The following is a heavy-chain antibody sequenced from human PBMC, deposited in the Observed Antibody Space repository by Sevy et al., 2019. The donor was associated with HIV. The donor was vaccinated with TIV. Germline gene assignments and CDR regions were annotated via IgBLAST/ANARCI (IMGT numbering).Heavy chain of an antibody. D-gene: IGHD6-6*01. CDR3: ARGSRYSSSSEDAFDI. Sequence: GGSLRLSCAASGFTFSSYSMNWVRQAPGKGLEWVSSISSSSSYIYYEDSVKGRFTISRDKAKNSLYLQMNSLRAEDTAVYYCARGSRYSSSSEDAFDIWGQGTMVTVSS. CDR2: ISSSSSYI. V-gene: IGHV3-21*01. J-gene: IGHJ3*02. CDR1: GFTFSSYS.